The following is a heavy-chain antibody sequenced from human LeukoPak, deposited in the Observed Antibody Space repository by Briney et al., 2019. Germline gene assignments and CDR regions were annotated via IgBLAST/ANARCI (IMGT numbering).Heavy chain of an antibody. D-gene: IGHD3-10*01. J-gene: IGHJ4*02. CDR2: ISYDGSNK. V-gene: IGHV3-30*18. Sequence: GRSLRLSCAASGFTFSSYGMHWVRQAPGKGLEWVAVISYDGSNKYYADSVKGRFTISRDNSKNTLYLQMNSLRAEDTAVYYCAKVGWGTELLIDYWGQGTLVTVSS. CDR1: GFTFSSYG. CDR3: AKVGWGTELLIDY.